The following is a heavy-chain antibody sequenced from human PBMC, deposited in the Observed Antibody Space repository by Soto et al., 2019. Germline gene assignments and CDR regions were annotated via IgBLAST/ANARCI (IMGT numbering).Heavy chain of an antibody. CDR3: ARGRGRYCSGGSCYSGYFQH. Sequence: SETLSLTCAVYGGSFSGYYWSWIRQPPGKGLEWIGEINHSGSTNYNPSLKSRVTISVDTSKNQFSLKLSSVTAADTAVYYCARGRGRYCSGGSCYSGYFQHWGQGTLVTVSS. CDR2: INHSGST. D-gene: IGHD2-15*01. CDR1: GGSFSGYY. V-gene: IGHV4-34*01. J-gene: IGHJ1*01.